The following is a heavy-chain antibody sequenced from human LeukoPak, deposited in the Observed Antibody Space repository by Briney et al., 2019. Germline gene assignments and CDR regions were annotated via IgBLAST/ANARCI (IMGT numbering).Heavy chain of an antibody. Sequence: GGSLRLSCAASGFTFSNYAMSWVRQAPGKGLEWVSVISGSGGSTYYADSVKGRFTISRDNSKNTLYVQMNSLRAEDTAVYYCARHTSSWSDPYYFDYWGQGTLVTVPS. D-gene: IGHD6-13*01. CDR3: ARHTSSWSDPYYFDY. CDR2: ISGSGGST. CDR1: GFTFSNYA. J-gene: IGHJ4*02. V-gene: IGHV3-23*01.